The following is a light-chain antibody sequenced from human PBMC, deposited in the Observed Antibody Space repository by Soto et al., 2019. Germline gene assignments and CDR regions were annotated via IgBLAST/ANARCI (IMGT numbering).Light chain of an antibody. V-gene: IGKV1-33*01. Sequence: DIQMTQSPSSLSASVGDRVTITCQASQDITNHLHWYQQKPGKAPKLLVYDASNFETRLPSRFSGSRFGTDFSFTSNNLQPEEFATYFCQHCHILPWTFGQGTKVEIK. CDR1: QDITNH. CDR2: DAS. CDR3: QHCHILPWT. J-gene: IGKJ1*01.